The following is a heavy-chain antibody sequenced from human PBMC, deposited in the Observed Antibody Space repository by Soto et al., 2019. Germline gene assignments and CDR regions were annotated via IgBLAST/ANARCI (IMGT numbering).Heavy chain of an antibody. CDR3: ATSIDRYCSSTSCKYYYYYGMDV. Sequence: GASVKVSCKASGGTFSSYAISWVRQAPGQGLEWMGGIIPIFGTANYAQKFQGRVTITADESTSTAYMELSSLRSEDTTVYYCATSIDRYCSSTSCKYYYYYGMDVWGQGTTVTVSS. V-gene: IGHV1-69*13. CDR1: GGTFSSYA. CDR2: IIPIFGTA. D-gene: IGHD2-2*01. J-gene: IGHJ6*02.